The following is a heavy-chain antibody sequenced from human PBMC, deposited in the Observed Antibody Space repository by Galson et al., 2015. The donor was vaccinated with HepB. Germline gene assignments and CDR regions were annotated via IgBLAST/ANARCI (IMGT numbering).Heavy chain of an antibody. CDR3: TTVSPGYSSGWYWGWWERFDY. Sequence: SLRLSCAASGFTFSNAWMSWVRQAPGKGLEWVGRIKSKTDGGTTDYAAPVKGRFTISRDDSKNTLYLQMNSLKTEDTAVYYCTTVSPGYSSGWYWGWWERFDYWGQGTLVTVSS. CDR2: IKSKTDGGTT. J-gene: IGHJ4*02. CDR1: GFTFSNAW. V-gene: IGHV3-15*01. D-gene: IGHD6-19*01.